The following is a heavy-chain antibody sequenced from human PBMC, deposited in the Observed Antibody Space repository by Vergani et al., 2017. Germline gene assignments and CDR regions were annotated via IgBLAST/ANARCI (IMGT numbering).Heavy chain of an antibody. D-gene: IGHD6-13*01. CDR3: ARDCIAAASSYGMDV. V-gene: IGHV1-69*04. J-gene: IGHJ6*02. CDR1: GGTFSSYA. CDR2: IIPILGTA. Sequence: QVQLVQSGAEVKKPGSSVKVSCKASGGTFSSYAISWVRQAPGQGLEWMGRIIPILGTANYAQKFQGRVTMTRNTSISTAYMELSSLRSEDTAVYYCARDCIAAASSYGMDVWGQGTTVTVSS.